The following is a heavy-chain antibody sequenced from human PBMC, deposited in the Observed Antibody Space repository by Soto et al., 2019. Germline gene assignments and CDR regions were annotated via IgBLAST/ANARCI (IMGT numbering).Heavy chain of an antibody. CDR2: INKSGGST. V-gene: IGHV3-23*04. Sequence: EVQLVETGGGLIQPGGSLRLSCAASGFTFSSFAMSWVRQAPGKGLEWVSTINKSGGSTYYADSVKGRFTISRDNSKNMLFLQINGLRAEDTAVYYCAKDPPTTGTTFDYWGRGTLVTVFS. CDR1: GFTFSSFA. J-gene: IGHJ4*02. D-gene: IGHD1-1*01. CDR3: AKDPPTTGTTFDY.